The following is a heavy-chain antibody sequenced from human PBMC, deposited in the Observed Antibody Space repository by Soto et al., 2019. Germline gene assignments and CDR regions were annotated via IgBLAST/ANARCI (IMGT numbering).Heavy chain of an antibody. CDR3: ARDRKGYYDSSGYYSGVYYYYGMDV. V-gene: IGHV1-69*01. J-gene: IGHJ6*02. Sequence: QVQLVQSGAEVKKPGSSVKVSCKASGGTFSSYAISWVRQAPGQGLEWMGGIIPIFGTANYAQKFQGRVTITVVESASTAYMEVSSLRSEDRAVYYCARDRKGYYDSSGYYSGVYYYYGMDVWGQGTTVTVSS. CDR1: GGTFSSYA. CDR2: IIPIFGTA. D-gene: IGHD3-22*01.